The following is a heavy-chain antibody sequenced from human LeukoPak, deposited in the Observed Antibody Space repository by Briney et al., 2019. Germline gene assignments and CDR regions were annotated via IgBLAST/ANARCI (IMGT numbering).Heavy chain of an antibody. V-gene: IGHV1-2*02. CDR1: GYTFTGYY. Sequence: ASVKVSCKASGYTFTGYYMHWVRQAPGQGLEWMGWINPNSGGTNYAQKFQGRVTMTRDTSISTAYMELSRLRSDDTAVYYCARGGAPLGTGTYFDYWGKGTLVTVSS. CDR3: ARGGAPLGTGTYFDY. CDR2: INPNSGGT. J-gene: IGHJ4*02. D-gene: IGHD1-7*01.